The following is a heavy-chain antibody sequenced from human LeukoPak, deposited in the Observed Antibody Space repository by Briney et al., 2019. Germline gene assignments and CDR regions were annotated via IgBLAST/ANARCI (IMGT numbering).Heavy chain of an antibody. V-gene: IGHV3-48*02. CDR3: ARDCSPPSRAFLGYNWFDP. D-gene: IGHD3-10*01. CDR2: ISVSGSAI. CDR1: GFRFSDHS. J-gene: IGHJ5*02. Sequence: QAGASLRLSCAASGFRFSDHSMNWVRQAPGKGLGWISYISVSGSAIYYAGSVKGRFTIARDDAENSLYLYMNSLRHEDTAVYFCARDCSPPSRAFLGYNWFDPWGQGTLVTVSS.